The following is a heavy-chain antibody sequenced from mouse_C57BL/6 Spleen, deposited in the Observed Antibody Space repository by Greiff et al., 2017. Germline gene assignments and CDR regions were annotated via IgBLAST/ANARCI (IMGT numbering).Heavy chain of an antibody. V-gene: IGHV5-16*01. CDR2: INYDGSST. CDR1: GFTFSDYY. CDR3: ATGTYARGHPDC. J-gene: IGHJ2*01. D-gene: IGHD5-1*01. Sequence: EVHLVQSEGGLVQPGSSMKLSCTASGFTFSDYYMAWVRQVPEKGLEWVANINYDGSSTYYLDSLKSRFIISRDNAKNSLYLQLSSLKSEDTAAYYYATGTYARGHPDCWGQGTTLTVSS.